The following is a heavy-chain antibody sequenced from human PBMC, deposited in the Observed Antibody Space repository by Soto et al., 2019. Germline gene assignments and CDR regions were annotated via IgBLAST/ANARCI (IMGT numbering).Heavy chain of an antibody. D-gene: IGHD3-10*01. Sequence: QVQLVQSGAEVKKPGSSVKVSCKASGGTFSSYTISWVRQAPGQGLEWMGRIIPILGIANYAQKFQGRVTITADKSTSTAYMELSSLRSEDTAVYYCARGPPDITMVRGVIKTYFDYWGQGTLVTVSS. J-gene: IGHJ4*02. CDR1: GGTFSSYT. CDR3: ARGPPDITMVRGVIKTYFDY. CDR2: IIPILGIA. V-gene: IGHV1-69*02.